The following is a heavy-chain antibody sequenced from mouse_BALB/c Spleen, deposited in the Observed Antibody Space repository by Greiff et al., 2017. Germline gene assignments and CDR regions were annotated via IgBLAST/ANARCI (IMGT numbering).Heavy chain of an antibody. J-gene: IGHJ4*01. V-gene: IGHV5-6-5*01. CDR1: GFTFSSYA. CDR2: ISSGGST. Sequence: EVQLVESGGGLVKPGGSLKLSCAASGFTFSSYAMSWVRQTPEKRLEWVASISSGGSTYYPDSVKGRFTISRDNARNILYLQMSSLRSEDTAMYYCARRNFITTASMDYWGQGTSVTVSS. D-gene: IGHD1-2*01. CDR3: ARRNFITTASMDY.